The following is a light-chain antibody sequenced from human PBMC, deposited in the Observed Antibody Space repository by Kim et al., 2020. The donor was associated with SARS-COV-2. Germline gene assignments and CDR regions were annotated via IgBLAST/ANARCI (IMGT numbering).Light chain of an antibody. J-gene: IGLJ1*01. Sequence: QSVLTQPPSVSASPGQRVTISWTGGSSNIGAGYDVHWYQQLPGTAPKLLIHGENNRPSGVPDRFSGARSGASASLAITGLRAEDETVYYCQSYDSSLSDYVFGTGTTVAVL. V-gene: IGLV1-40*01. CDR2: GEN. CDR3: QSYDSSLSDYV. CDR1: SSNIGAGYD.